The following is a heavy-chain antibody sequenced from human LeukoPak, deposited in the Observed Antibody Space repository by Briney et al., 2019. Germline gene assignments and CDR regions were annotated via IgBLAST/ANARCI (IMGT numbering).Heavy chain of an antibody. J-gene: IGHJ3*02. CDR2: FDPEDGET. D-gene: IGHD1-26*01. Sequence: ASVKVSCKVSGYTLTDLFMHWVRQGPGKGLEWMGGFDPEDGETIFPQKFQGRVTVTEDTSTDTAYMELNSLRPEDTAIYYCAALLGASGAFDIWGQGTMVTVSS. CDR3: AALLGASGAFDI. CDR1: GYTLTDLF. V-gene: IGHV1-24*01.